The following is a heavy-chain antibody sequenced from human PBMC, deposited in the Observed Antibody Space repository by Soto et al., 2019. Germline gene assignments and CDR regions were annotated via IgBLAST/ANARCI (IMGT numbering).Heavy chain of an antibody. J-gene: IGHJ6*02. Sequence: GESLKISCKGSGYSFTSYWISWVRQMPGKGLEWMGRIGPSDSYTNYSPSFQGHVTISADKSISTAYLQWSSLKASDTAMYYCARHYYGSGSSYYGMDVWGQGTTVTVSS. V-gene: IGHV5-10-1*01. CDR1: GYSFTSYW. CDR2: IGPSDSYT. CDR3: ARHYYGSGSSYYGMDV. D-gene: IGHD3-10*01.